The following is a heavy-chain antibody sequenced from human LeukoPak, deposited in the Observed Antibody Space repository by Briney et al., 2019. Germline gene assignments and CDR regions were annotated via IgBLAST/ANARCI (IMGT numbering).Heavy chain of an antibody. D-gene: IGHD2-15*01. CDR2: INTNSGNR. CDR3: ARVDGSPDY. J-gene: IGHJ4*02. Sequence: ASVKVSCKPSGYTFTCLDINWVRQATGQGLEWMGWINTNSGNRGYAQQFQGRVTITRDISTRTAYMELTNLRSEDTAVYYCARVDGSPDYWGQGTLVTVSS. V-gene: IGHV1-8*03. CDR1: GYTFTCLD.